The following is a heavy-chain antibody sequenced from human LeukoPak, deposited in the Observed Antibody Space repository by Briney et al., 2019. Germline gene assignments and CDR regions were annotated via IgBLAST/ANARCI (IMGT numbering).Heavy chain of an antibody. D-gene: IGHD5-12*01. CDR1: GFAFSTCW. Sequence: GGSLRLSCAASGFAFSTCWMNWIRQAPGKGLEWVANIKQDGSEKYYLDSVKGRFTISRDNAKSLLYLHMSSLRAEDTAVYYCAKPITITGATDGFDIWGQGAKVIVSS. J-gene: IGHJ3*02. V-gene: IGHV3-7*01. CDR3: AKPITITGATDGFDI. CDR2: IKQDGSEK.